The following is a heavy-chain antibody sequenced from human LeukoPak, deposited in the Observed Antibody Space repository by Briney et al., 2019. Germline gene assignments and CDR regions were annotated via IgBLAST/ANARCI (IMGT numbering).Heavy chain of an antibody. CDR3: ASVGDGAFDI. D-gene: IGHD2-21*02. Sequence: KPSETLSLTCAVYGGSFSGYYWSWIRQPPGKGLEWIGEINHSGSTNYNPSLKSRVTISVDTSKNQFSLKLCSVTAADTAVYYCASVGDGAFDIWGQGTMVTVSS. CDR2: INHSGST. J-gene: IGHJ3*02. V-gene: IGHV4-34*01. CDR1: GGSFSGYY.